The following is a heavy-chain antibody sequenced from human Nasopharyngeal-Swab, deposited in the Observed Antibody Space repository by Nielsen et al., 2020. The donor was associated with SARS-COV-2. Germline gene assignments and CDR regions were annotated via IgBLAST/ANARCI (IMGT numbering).Heavy chain of an antibody. CDR2: IYHSGST. J-gene: IGHJ6*02. CDR3: ARAGAWQRLVTGYYYYGMDV. CDR1: GGSISSSSYY. V-gene: IGHV4-39*01. Sequence: SETLSLTCTVSGGSISSSSYYWGWIRQPPGKGLEWIGSIYHSGSTYYNPSLKSRVSISVDTSKNQLSLKLSSVTAADTAVYYCARAGAWQRLVTGYYYYGMDVWGQGTTVTVSS. D-gene: IGHD6-13*01.